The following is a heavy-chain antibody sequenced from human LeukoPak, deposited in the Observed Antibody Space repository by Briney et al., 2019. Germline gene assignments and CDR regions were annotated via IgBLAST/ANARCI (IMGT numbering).Heavy chain of an antibody. CDR2: INSDGSGT. V-gene: IGHV3-74*03. Sequence: PGGSLRLSCAASGFTFSNYAMSWVRQAPGKGLVWVSRINSDGSGTMYADSVKGRFTISRDNDKNTLYLQMNSLRAEDTAVYYCARAGGPEGWFDPWGQGTLVTVSS. D-gene: IGHD3-10*01. CDR1: GFTFSNYA. J-gene: IGHJ5*02. CDR3: ARAGGPEGWFDP.